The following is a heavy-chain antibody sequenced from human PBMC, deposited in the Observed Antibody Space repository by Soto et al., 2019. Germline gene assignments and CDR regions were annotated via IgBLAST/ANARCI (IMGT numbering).Heavy chain of an antibody. J-gene: IGHJ1*01. CDR2: IYYSGST. CDR1: GGSISSYY. Sequence: QVQLQESGPGLVKPSETLSLTCTVSGGSISSYYWSWIRQPPGKGLEWIGYIYYSGSTNYNPSLRSRVTISVDTSKSQCALKLSSVTAADTAVYYCARGWGGYFQHWGQGTLVTVSS. CDR3: ARGWGGYFQH. V-gene: IGHV4-59*01. D-gene: IGHD7-27*01.